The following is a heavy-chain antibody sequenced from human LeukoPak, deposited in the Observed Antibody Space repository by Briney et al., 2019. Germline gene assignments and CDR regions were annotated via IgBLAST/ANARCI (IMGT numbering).Heavy chain of an antibody. J-gene: IGHJ4*02. CDR2: ISGSGGST. V-gene: IGHV3-23*01. CDR1: GFTFSSYA. CDR3: AKHLDSVAAAEGGDY. Sequence: HAGGSLRLSCAASGFTFSSYAMSWVRQAPGKGLEWVSAISGSGGSTYYADSVKGRFTISRDNSKNTLYLQMNSLRAEDAAVYYCAKHLDSVAAAEGGDYWGQGTLVTVSS. D-gene: IGHD6-13*01.